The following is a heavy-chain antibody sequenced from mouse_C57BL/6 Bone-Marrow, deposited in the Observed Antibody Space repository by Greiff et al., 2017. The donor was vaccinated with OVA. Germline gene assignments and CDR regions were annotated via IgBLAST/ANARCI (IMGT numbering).Heavy chain of an antibody. D-gene: IGHD2-10*01. Sequence: QVQLPQPGAELVMPGASVKLSCKASGYTFTSYWMHWVKQRPGQGLEWIGEIDPSDSYTNYNQKFNGNSTLTVDKSSSTAYMQLSSLTSEDSAVYYCASSYHYWYFDVWGTGTTVTVSS. J-gene: IGHJ1*03. CDR1: GYTFTSYW. CDR2: IDPSDSYT. V-gene: IGHV1-69*01. CDR3: ASSYHYWYFDV.